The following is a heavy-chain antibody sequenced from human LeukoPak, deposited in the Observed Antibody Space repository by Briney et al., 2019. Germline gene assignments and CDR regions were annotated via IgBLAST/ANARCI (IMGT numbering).Heavy chain of an antibody. D-gene: IGHD4-23*01. CDR2: IRSSGSTI. V-gene: IGHV3-48*03. J-gene: IGHJ4*02. CDR3: ARDFGRWYFDY. CDR1: GFTFSSYE. Sequence: GGSLRLSCAASGFTFSSYEMIWVRQAPGKGLEWVSYIRSSGSTIYYADSVKGRFTISRDNAKNSLYLQMNSLRAEDTAVYYCARDFGRWYFDYWGQGTLVTVSS.